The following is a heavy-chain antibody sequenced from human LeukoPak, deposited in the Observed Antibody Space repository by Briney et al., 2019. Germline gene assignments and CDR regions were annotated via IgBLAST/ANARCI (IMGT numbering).Heavy chain of an antibody. Sequence: PGGSLRLSCAASGFTFSSYGMSWVRQAPGKGLEWVSAISGSGDATYYADSVRGQFTISRDNSKNTLNLQMNSLRAEDTAVYYCASQSGSYFHDAFDIWGQGSMVTVSS. V-gene: IGHV3-23*01. D-gene: IGHD1-26*01. J-gene: IGHJ3*02. CDR2: ISGSGDAT. CDR3: ASQSGSYFHDAFDI. CDR1: GFTFSSYG.